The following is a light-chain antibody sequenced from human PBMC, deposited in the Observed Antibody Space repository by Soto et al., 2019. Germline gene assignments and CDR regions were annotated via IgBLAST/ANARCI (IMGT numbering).Light chain of an antibody. CDR3: SSYTSSSPFVV. Sequence: QSALTQPASVSGSPGQSITISCTGTSSDVGGYNYVSWYQQNPGKAPKLMIYDVSNRPSGFSNRFSGSKSGNTASLTISGLQAEDEADYYCSSYTSSSPFVVFGGGTKLTVL. CDR1: SSDVGGYNY. J-gene: IGLJ2*01. CDR2: DVS. V-gene: IGLV2-14*01.